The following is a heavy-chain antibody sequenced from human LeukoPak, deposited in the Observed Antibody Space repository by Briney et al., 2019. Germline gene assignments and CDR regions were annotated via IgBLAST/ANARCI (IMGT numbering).Heavy chain of an antibody. J-gene: IGHJ3*02. V-gene: IGHV3-30*04. CDR2: ISYDGSNK. Sequence: PGGSLRLSCAASGFTFSSYAMHWVRQAPCNGLEWVAVISYDGSNKYYADSVKGRFTISRDNSKNTLYLQMNSLRAEDTAVYYCASIGELAAAGPDAFDIWGQGTMVTVSS. CDR3: ASIGELAAAGPDAFDI. CDR1: GFTFSSYA. D-gene: IGHD6-13*01.